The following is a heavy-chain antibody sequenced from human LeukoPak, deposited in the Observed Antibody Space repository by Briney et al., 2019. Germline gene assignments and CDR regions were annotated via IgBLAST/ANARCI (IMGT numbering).Heavy chain of an antibody. CDR2: IYYSGNT. V-gene: IGHV4-39*01. Sequence: SETLSLTCTVSGGSISSSSYYWGWIRPPPGKGLEWIVSIYYSGNTYYSPSLKSRVTVSVDTSKNQFFLKLSSVTAADTAVYYCARGRGRHHIVLVVYATPNWFDPWGQGTLVTVSS. J-gene: IGHJ5*02. D-gene: IGHD2-8*02. CDR1: GGSISSSSYY. CDR3: ARGRGRHHIVLVVYATPNWFDP.